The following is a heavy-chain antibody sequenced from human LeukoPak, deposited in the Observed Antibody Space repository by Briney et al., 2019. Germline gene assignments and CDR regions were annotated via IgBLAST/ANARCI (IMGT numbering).Heavy chain of an antibody. CDR1: GGSISSGGYS. CDR3: ARDKSADY. J-gene: IGHJ4*02. CDR2: IYYSGST. Sequence: PSQTLSLTCAVSGGSISSGGYSWSWIRQPPGKGLEWIGHIYYSGSTTYNPSLKSRVTISVDTSKNRFSLKLSSVTAADTAVYYCARDKSADYWGQGTLITVSS. V-gene: IGHV4-61*08.